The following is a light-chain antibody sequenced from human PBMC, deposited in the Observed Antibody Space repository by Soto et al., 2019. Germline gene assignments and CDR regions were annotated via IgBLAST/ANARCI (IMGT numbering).Light chain of an antibody. V-gene: IGLV3-1*01. Sequence: SYELTQPPSVSVSPGQTASITCSGDKLGDEFASWYQQKPGQSPVLVIYQDTKRPSGIPERFSGSNSGNTATLTISGTQAVDEADYYCQAWDSSTYVFGTGTKLTVL. CDR2: QDT. CDR1: KLGDEF. J-gene: IGLJ1*01. CDR3: QAWDSSTYV.